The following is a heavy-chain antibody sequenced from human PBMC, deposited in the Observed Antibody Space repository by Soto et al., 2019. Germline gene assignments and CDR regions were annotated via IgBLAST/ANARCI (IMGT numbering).Heavy chain of an antibody. CDR3: AIGGAYCYGDCTRAH. V-gene: IGHV3-23*04. D-gene: IGHD2-21*02. Sequence: EVQVVQSGGGSVQPGGSLRLSCEASGFTFSSYGMTWVRQAPGKGLEWVAGISGSGVDTTYADSVKGRFIIARDNSMNKMYLQMNNLRVEDTAVYFCAIGGAYCYGDCTRAHWGQGTLVTVSS. CDR1: GFTFSSYG. J-gene: IGHJ4*02. CDR2: ISGSGVDT.